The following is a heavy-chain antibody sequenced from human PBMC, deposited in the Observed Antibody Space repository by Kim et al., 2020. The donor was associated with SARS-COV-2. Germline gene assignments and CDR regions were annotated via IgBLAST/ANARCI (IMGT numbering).Heavy chain of an antibody. J-gene: IGHJ3*02. Sequence: SETLSLTCTVSGGSISSGGYYWSWIRQHPGKGLEWIGYIYYSGSTYYNPSLKSRVTISVDTSKNQFSLKLSSVTAADTAVYYCARDGGITMVQGVIPHFDIWGQGTMVTVSS. V-gene: IGHV4-31*03. CDR2: IYYSGST. D-gene: IGHD3-10*01. CDR3: ARDGGITMVQGVIPHFDI. CDR1: GGSISSGGYY.